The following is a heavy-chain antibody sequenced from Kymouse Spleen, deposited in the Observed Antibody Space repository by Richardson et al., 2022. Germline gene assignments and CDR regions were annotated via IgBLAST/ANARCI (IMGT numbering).Heavy chain of an antibody. V-gene: IGHV4-39*01. CDR3: AREDIVVVPAAITYNWFDP. J-gene: IGHJ5*02. Sequence: QLQLQESGPGLVKPSETLSLTCTVSGGSISSSSYYWGWIRQPPGKGLEWIGSIYYSGSTYYNPSLKSRVTISVDTSKNQFSLKLSSVTAADTAVYYCAREDIVVVPAAITYNWFDPWGQGTLVTVSS. CDR2: IYYSGST. D-gene: IGHD2-2*02. CDR1: GGSISSSSYY.